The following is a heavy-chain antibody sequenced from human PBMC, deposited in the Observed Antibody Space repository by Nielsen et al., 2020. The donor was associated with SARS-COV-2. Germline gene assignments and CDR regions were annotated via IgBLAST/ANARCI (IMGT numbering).Heavy chain of an antibody. CDR3: ARPIAVAGTMQGWFDP. Sequence: ASVKVSCKASGYTFTSYGISWVRQAPGQGLEWMGWISAYNGNTNYAQKLQGGVTMTTDTSTSTAYMELRSLRSDDTAVYYCARPIAVAGTMQGWFDPWGQGTLVTVSS. CDR1: GYTFTSYG. J-gene: IGHJ5*02. V-gene: IGHV1-18*01. D-gene: IGHD6-19*01. CDR2: ISAYNGNT.